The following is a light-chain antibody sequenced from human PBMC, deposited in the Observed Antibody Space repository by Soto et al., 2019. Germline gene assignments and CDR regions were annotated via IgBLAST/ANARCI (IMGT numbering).Light chain of an antibody. V-gene: IGKV1-27*01. J-gene: IGKJ4*01. CDR2: GAS. CDR1: QGISNY. Sequence: DIQMTQSPSSLSASVGDRVTITCRASQGISNYLAWYQQKPGKVPKLLIYGASTLQSGGPSRFSVSGSGTDFTLTISDLQPEDVATYYCQKYNSAPPLFGGGTRVEIK. CDR3: QKYNSAPPL.